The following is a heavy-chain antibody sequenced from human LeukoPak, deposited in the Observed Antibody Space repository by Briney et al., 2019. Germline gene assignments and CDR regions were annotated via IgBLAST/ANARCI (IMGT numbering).Heavy chain of an antibody. Sequence: SETLSLTCAVHGGSFSGYYWSWIRQPPGKGLEWIGEINHSGSTNYNPSLKSRVTISVDTSKNQFSLKLSSVTAADTAVYYCARGSMVRGVMGFDYWGQGTLVTVSS. CDR3: ARGSMVRGVMGFDY. V-gene: IGHV4-34*01. D-gene: IGHD3-10*01. J-gene: IGHJ4*02. CDR1: GGSFSGYY. CDR2: INHSGST.